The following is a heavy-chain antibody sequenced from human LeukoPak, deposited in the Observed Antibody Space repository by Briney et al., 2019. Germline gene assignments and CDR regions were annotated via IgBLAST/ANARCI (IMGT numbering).Heavy chain of an antibody. CDR2: IHHTGTT. Sequence: SETLSLTCAVYGGSFTDYYWSWIRQPPGKGLEWIGEIHHTGTTNYNPSLRSRVTISIVTSKTQLSLQLTSVTAAGTAVYYCARVDCSGGNCYYLAGGMDVWGQGTAVTVSS. J-gene: IGHJ6*02. V-gene: IGHV4-34*01. CDR3: ARVDCSGGNCYYLAGGMDV. CDR1: GGSFTDYY. D-gene: IGHD2-21*01.